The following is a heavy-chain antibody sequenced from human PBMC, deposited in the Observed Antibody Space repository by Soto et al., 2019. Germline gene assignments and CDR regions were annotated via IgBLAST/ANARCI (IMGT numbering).Heavy chain of an antibody. CDR3: ARGGPYDFWSGFHPYYYYGMDV. D-gene: IGHD3-3*01. CDR2: TSAYNGNT. CDR1: GYTFTSYG. V-gene: IGHV1-18*01. J-gene: IGHJ6*02. Sequence: ASVKVSCKASGYTFTSYGISWVRQAPGQGLEWMGWTSAYNGNTNYAQKLQGRVTMTTDTSTSTAYMELRSLRSDDTAVYYCARGGPYDFWSGFHPYYYYGMDVWGQGTTVTVSS.